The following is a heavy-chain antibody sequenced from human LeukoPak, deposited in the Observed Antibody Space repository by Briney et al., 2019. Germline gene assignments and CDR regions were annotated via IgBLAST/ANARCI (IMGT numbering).Heavy chain of an antibody. D-gene: IGHD3-22*01. CDR2: ISSSSSYI. CDR3: ARGLGITMIAIFDY. J-gene: IGHJ4*02. V-gene: IGHV3-21*01. Sequence: GGSLRLSCAASGFTFSSYSMNWVRQAPGKGLEWVTSISSSSSYIYYADSVKGRFTISRDNAKNSLYLQMNSLRAGDTAVYYCARGLGITMIAIFDYWGQGTLVTVSS. CDR1: GFTFSSYS.